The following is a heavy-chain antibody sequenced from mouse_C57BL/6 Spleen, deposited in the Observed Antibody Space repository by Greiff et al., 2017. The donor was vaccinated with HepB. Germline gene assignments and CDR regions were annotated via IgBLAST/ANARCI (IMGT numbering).Heavy chain of an antibody. D-gene: IGHD1-1*01. J-gene: IGHJ4*01. CDR3: ARRYYYGSSPDAMDY. CDR1: GYTFTSYG. V-gene: IGHV1-81*01. Sequence: VQVVESGAELARPGASVKLSCKASGYTFTSYGISWVKQRTGQGLEWIGEIYPRSGNTYYNEKFKGKATLTADKSSSTAYMELRSLTSEDSAVYFCARRYYYGSSPDAMDYWGQGTSVTVSS. CDR2: IYPRSGNT.